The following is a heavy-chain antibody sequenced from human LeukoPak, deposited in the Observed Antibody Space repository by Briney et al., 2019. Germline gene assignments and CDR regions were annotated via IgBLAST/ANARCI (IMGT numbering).Heavy chain of an antibody. Sequence: ASVKVSCKASGYTFTGYYMHWVRQAPGQGLEWMGWINPNSGGTNYVQKFQGRVTMTRDTSISTAYMELSRLRSDDTAVYYCVFSSGWYGSVYWGQGTLVTVSS. CDR3: VFSSGWYGSVY. J-gene: IGHJ4*02. D-gene: IGHD6-19*01. V-gene: IGHV1-2*02. CDR1: GYTFTGYY. CDR2: INPNSGGT.